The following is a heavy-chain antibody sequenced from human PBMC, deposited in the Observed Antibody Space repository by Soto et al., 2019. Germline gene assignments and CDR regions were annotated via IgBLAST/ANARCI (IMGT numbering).Heavy chain of an antibody. V-gene: IGHV3-33*01. D-gene: IGHD3-3*01. CDR2: IWYDGSNK. J-gene: IGHJ6*03. Sequence: GGSLRLSCAASGFTFSSYGMHWVRQAPGKGLEWVAVIWYDGSNKYYADSVKGRFTISRDNSKNTLYLQMNSLRAEDTAVYYCARDHYDFWSGYPLPYYYYMDVWGKGTTVTVSS. CDR1: GFTFSSYG. CDR3: ARDHYDFWSGYPLPYYYYMDV.